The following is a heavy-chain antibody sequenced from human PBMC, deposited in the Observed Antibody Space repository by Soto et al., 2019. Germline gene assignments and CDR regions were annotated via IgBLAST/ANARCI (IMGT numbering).Heavy chain of an antibody. V-gene: IGHV3-11*01. J-gene: IGHJ6*02. Sequence: QVQLVESGGGLVKPGGSLRLSCAASGFTFSDYHMSWIRQAPGKGLEWVSYISSSGSNVYYADSVKGRFTISRDNAKNSLYLQMNSLRVEDTAVYYCARRIVGTTGHAMGVWGQGTTVTVSS. CDR2: ISSSGSNV. D-gene: IGHD1-26*01. CDR1: GFTFSDYH. CDR3: ARRIVGTTGHAMGV.